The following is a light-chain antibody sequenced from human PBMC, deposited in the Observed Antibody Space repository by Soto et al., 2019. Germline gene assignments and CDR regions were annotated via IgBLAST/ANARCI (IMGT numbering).Light chain of an antibody. CDR2: DVS. CDR1: SSDVGGYNY. CDR3: SSYTSSSTLDV. J-gene: IGLJ1*01. Sequence: QSALTQPASVSGSPGQSITISCTGTSSDVGGYNYVSWYQQRPGKAPKLMIYDVSNRPSGVSNRFSGSKSGNTASLTISGLQAEDEADYYCSSYTSSSTLDVFGTGTKVTVL. V-gene: IGLV2-14*01.